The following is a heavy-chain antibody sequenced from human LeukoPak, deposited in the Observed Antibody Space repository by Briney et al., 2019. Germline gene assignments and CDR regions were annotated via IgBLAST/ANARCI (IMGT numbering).Heavy chain of an antibody. CDR3: AKGGISTMVRGVIGYMDV. D-gene: IGHD3-10*01. CDR1: GFTFSSYA. CDR2: ISSNGGST. V-gene: IGHV3-64*01. J-gene: IGHJ6*03. Sequence: PGGSLRLSCAASGFTFSSYAMHWVRQAPGKGLEYVSAISSNGGSTYYANSVKGRFTISRDNSKNTLYLQMNSLRAEDTAVYYCAKGGISTMVRGVIGYMDVWGKGTTVTISS.